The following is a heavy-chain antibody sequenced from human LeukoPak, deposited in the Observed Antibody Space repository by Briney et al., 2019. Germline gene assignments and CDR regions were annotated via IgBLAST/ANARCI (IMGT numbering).Heavy chain of an antibody. CDR2: INHSGST. CDR3: AREHPEDWGYWYFDL. D-gene: IGHD3/OR15-3a*01. J-gene: IGHJ2*01. V-gene: IGHV4-34*01. CDR1: GGHFSGYY. Sequence: SETLSLPCAVYGGHFSGYYWICLREPPGKALEWIGEINHSGSTNYNPSLKSRVTISVDTSKNQFSLKLSSVTAADTAVYYCAREHPEDWGYWYFDLWGRGTLVTVSS.